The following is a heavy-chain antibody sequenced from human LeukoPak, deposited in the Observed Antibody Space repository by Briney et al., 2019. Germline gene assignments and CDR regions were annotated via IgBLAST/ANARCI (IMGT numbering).Heavy chain of an antibody. D-gene: IGHD1-7*01. J-gene: IGHJ5*02. V-gene: IGHV3-7*01. CDR2: IKQDGSEK. CDR3: AREEVWNFYNWFDP. CDR1: GFTFSSYW. Sequence: GGSLRLSCAASGFTFSSYWMSWVRQAPGKGLEWVANIKQDGSEKYYVDSVKSRFTISRDNAKNSLYLQMNSLRAEDTAVYYCAREEVWNFYNWFDPWGQGTLVTVSS.